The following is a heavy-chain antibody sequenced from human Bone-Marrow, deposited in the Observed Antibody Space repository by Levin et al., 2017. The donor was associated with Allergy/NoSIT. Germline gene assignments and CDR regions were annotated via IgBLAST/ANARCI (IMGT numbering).Heavy chain of an antibody. D-gene: IGHD3-3*01. CDR3: AREEVTIFGVVMIHWYFEL. CDR2: ISSSGSTI. V-gene: IGHV3-11*01. CDR1: GFIFSDYY. J-gene: IGHJ2*01. Sequence: PGGSLRLSCAVSGFIFSDYYMSWIRQAPGKGLEWLSYISSSGSTIYYADSVKGRFTISRDNAKNSLYLQMNSLRAEDTAVYYCAREEVTIFGVVMIHWYFELWGRGTLVTVSS.